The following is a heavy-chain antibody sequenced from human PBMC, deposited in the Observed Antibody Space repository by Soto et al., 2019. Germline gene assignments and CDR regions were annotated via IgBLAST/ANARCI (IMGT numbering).Heavy chain of an antibody. CDR2: VSGSGGST. CDR3: AKDQTRPYYDFWSGYGDYYYYYGMDV. V-gene: IGHV3-23*01. D-gene: IGHD3-3*01. J-gene: IGHJ6*02. Sequence: EVQLLESGGGLVQPGASLRLSCAASGFTFSSYAMSWVRQAPGKGLEWVSGVSGSGGSTYYADSVKGRFTISRDNSKNTLYLQMNSLRAEDTAVYYCAKDQTRPYYDFWSGYGDYYYYYGMDVWGQGTTVTVSS. CDR1: GFTFSSYA.